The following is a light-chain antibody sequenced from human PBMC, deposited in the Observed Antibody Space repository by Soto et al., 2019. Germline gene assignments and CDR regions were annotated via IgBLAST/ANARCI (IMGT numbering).Light chain of an antibody. CDR1: QDIRNY. Sequence: DIQMTQSPSSLSASVGDRVTITCQASQDIRNYLNWYQQKPGKAPKVLISLASTLETGVPSRFSGGGSGTDFTLTISSLQPEDVAAYYCQKYNSAPLTFGGGTKVDIK. CDR2: LAS. J-gene: IGKJ4*01. V-gene: IGKV1-33*01. CDR3: QKYNSAPLT.